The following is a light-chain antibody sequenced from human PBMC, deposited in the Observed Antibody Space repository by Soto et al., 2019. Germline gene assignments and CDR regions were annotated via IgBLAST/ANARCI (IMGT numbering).Light chain of an antibody. V-gene: IGLV1-51*01. Sequence: QSVLTQPPSVSAAPGQKVTISCSGSSSNIGGNSVSWYQQLPGTAPKLLIYDDNKRPSGIPDRFSGSKSGTSATLGITGFQTGDEADYYCGSWDSSLSAYALGNGTKVTVL. CDR1: SSNIGGNS. J-gene: IGLJ1*01. CDR3: GSWDSSLSAYA. CDR2: DDN.